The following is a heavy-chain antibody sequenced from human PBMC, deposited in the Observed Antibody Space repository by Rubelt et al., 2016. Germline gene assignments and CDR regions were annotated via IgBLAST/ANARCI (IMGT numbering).Heavy chain of an antibody. J-gene: IGHJ4*02. Sequence: GGGVVQPGRSLRLSCAASGFTFNSYTMHWFRQAPGKGLEWVAVISYDGSGKYSADSVKGRFTISRDNSKNTMYLQMNSLRAEDTAVYYCARVETRVRGLTTNIDFWGQGTLVTVSS. CDR2: ISYDGSGK. V-gene: IGHV3-30*04. D-gene: IGHD3-10*01. CDR1: GFTFNSYT. CDR3: ARVETRVRGLTTNIDF.